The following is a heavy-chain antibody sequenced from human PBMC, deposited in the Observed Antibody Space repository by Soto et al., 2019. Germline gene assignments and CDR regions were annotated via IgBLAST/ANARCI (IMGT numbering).Heavy chain of an antibody. J-gene: IGHJ4*02. CDR3: AREATIAARLDS. CDR2: IYYSGST. V-gene: IGHV4-59*12. D-gene: IGHD6-6*01. CDR1: GASLTGYY. Sequence: SETLSLTCVVSGASLTGYYWSWIRQPPGKGLEWIGYIYYSGSTNYNPSLKSRVTISVDTSKNQFSLKLSSVTAADTAVYYCAREATIAARLDSWGQGTLVTVSS.